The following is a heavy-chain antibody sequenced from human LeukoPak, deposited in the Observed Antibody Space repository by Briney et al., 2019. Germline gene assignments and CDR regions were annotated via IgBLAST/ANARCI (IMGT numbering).Heavy chain of an antibody. CDR3: ARASRGLGDLSLYR. D-gene: IGHD3-16*02. Sequence: SETLSLTCAVSGGSLSSSNWWSGVRAPPGKGLGGIGKIYDSGGTNYKPSLKGRFTISVAKSKNQFSLKLSSVTAADTAVYCCARASRGLGDLSLYRWGEGTPVSVSS. CDR1: GGSLSSSNW. J-gene: IGHJ4*02. CDR2: IYDSGGT. V-gene: IGHV4-4*01.